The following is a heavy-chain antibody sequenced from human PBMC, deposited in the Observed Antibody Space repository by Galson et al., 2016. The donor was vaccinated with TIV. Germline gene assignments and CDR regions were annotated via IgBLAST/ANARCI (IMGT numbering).Heavy chain of an antibody. Sequence: SVKVSCKASGYIFTNYYIHWVRQAPGQGLEWMGWINADSGGTIYAQKFQGRVAMTGDTSVNTAYLELSGMKSDDTAVYYCARVNWARAFDYWGQGALVTVSS. CDR2: INADSGGT. V-gene: IGHV1-2*02. CDR1: GYIFTNYY. CDR3: ARVNWARAFDY. J-gene: IGHJ4*02. D-gene: IGHD7-27*01.